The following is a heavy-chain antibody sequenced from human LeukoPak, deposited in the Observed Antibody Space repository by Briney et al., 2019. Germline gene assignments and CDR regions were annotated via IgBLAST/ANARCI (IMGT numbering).Heavy chain of an antibody. D-gene: IGHD3-9*01. Sequence: ASVKVSCKASGYTFANYDISWVRLATGQGLEWMGWMNPNSGTTAYAQKFQGRVTFTRDTSISTAYMELSSLISEDTAVYYCTREKGDWYGRYFDPWGQGTLVTVSS. CDR2: MNPNSGTT. J-gene: IGHJ5*02. CDR3: TREKGDWYGRYFDP. V-gene: IGHV1-8*03. CDR1: GYTFANYD.